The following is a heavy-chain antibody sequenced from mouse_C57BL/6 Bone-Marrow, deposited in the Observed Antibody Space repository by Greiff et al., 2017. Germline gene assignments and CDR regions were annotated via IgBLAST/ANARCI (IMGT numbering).Heavy chain of an antibody. CDR3: TDPIYDGYYFDV. Sequence: EVKLVESGAELVRPGASVKLSCTASGFNIKDDYMHWVKQRPEQGLEWIGWIDPENGDTEYASKFQGKATITADTSSNTAYLQLSSLTSEDTAVYYCTDPIYDGYYFDVWGTGTTGTVSS. V-gene: IGHV14-4*01. J-gene: IGHJ1*03. D-gene: IGHD2-3*01. CDR2: IDPENGDT. CDR1: GFNIKDDY.